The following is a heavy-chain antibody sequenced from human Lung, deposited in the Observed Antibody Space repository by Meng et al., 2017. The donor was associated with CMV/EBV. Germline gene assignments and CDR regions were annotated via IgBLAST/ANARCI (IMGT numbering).Heavy chain of an antibody. Sequence: GGSLRLXXAASGFMFSRFWMTWLRQVPGRGPELVAHIKEDGSEKYFVASVKGRCTISRDNAKNSLYLQIHSLRVEDTAVYYCARDPYIKAFDLWGQGTRVTVSS. D-gene: IGHD4-11*01. CDR1: GFMFSRFW. CDR2: IKEDGSEK. CDR3: ARDPYIKAFDL. J-gene: IGHJ3*01. V-gene: IGHV3-7*01.